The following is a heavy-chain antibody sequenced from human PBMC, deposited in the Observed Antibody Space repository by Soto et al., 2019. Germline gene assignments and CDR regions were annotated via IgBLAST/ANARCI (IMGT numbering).Heavy chain of an antibody. CDR1: GFTFSSYA. V-gene: IGHV3-23*01. Sequence: SCAASGFTFSSYAMSWVRQAPGKGLEWVSAISGSGGSTYYADSVKGRFTISRDNSKNTLYLQMNSLRAEDTAVYYCAKDRDVLRFLEWPTDAFDIWGQGTMVTVSS. D-gene: IGHD3-3*01. CDR2: ISGSGGST. CDR3: AKDRDVLRFLEWPTDAFDI. J-gene: IGHJ3*02.